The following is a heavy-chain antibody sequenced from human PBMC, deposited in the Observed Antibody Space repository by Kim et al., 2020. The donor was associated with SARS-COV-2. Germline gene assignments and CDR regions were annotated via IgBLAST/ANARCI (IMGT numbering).Heavy chain of an antibody. CDR3: AADRDPQAYYDFWSGYCMDV. Sequence: SVKVSCKASGFTLITSAVQWVRQARGQRPEWIGWIVGGSGHTDYAQKFQERVTITRDMSTNAAYMELSGLRSEDTAVYYCAADRDPQAYYDFWSGYCMDVWGQGTTVTVSS. CDR2: IVGGSGHT. J-gene: IGHJ6*02. CDR1: GFTLITSA. V-gene: IGHV1-58*01. D-gene: IGHD3-3*01.